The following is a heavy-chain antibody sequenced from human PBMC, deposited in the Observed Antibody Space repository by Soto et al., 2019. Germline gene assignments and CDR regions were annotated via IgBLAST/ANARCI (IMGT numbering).Heavy chain of an antibody. CDR2: INPNSGGT. CDR1: GYTFTDYY. J-gene: IGHJ6*02. D-gene: IGHD3-16*01. V-gene: IGHV1-2*02. CDR3: VRGGSKGWPYYYGMDV. Sequence: QVQLVQSGAEVKKPGASVKVSCKASGYTFTDYYMQWVRQAPGQGLEWMGWINPNSGGTNYAQKFQGRVTVTMDTSISTAYIELRSLRSDDTAVYYCVRGGSKGWPYYYGMDVWGQGTTITVSS.